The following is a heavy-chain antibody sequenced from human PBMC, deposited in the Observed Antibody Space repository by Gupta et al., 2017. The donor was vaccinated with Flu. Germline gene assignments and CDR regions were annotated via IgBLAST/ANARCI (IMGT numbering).Heavy chain of an antibody. V-gene: IGHV4-39*01. CDR3: ARHHAHSCFDP. D-gene: IGHD4-11*01. CDR1: GGSINPDPYY. CDR2: IYYTGST. Sequence: QLQLQESGPRLVTPSATLSLPCPVSGGSINPDPYYWGWVRQPPGKGLEWSATIYYTGSTYSNPSLKSRVTMSVDTSNNQFSLNLNSGTAADTAVYCCARHHAHSCFDPWGQGTLVTVSS. J-gene: IGHJ5*02.